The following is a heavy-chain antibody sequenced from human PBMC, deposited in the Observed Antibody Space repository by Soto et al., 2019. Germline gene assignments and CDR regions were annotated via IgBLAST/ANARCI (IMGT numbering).Heavy chain of an antibody. V-gene: IGHV4-59*08. D-gene: IGHD3-3*01. CDR1: GGSISSYY. J-gene: IGHJ6*03. CDR3: ARRGYDFWSTSLDYYYYMDV. Sequence: QVQLQESGPGLVKPSETLSLTCTVSGGSISSYYWSWIRQPPGKGLEWIGYIYYSGSTNYNPSLTSRVHISVDTSKNQFSLKLSSVTAADTAVYYCARRGYDFWSTSLDYYYYMDVWGKGTTVTVSS. CDR2: IYYSGST.